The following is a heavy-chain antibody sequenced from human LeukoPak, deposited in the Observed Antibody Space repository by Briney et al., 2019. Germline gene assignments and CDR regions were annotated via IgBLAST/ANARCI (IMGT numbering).Heavy chain of an antibody. CDR2: ISWNSRTM. J-gene: IGHJ6*02. Sequence: GGSLRLSCAASGFIVDDYAMHWVRQAPGKGLEWVSSISWNSRTMAYADSVKGRFTIARDNDKNSLYLQMNSLRSEDTALYYCAKDKSSTTKYYGMDVWGQGTTVTVSS. D-gene: IGHD2/OR15-2a*01. CDR1: GFIVDDYA. CDR3: AKDKSSTTKYYGMDV. V-gene: IGHV3-9*01.